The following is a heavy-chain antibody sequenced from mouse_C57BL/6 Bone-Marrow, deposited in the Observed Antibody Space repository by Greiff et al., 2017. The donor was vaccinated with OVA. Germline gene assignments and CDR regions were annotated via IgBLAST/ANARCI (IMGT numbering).Heavy chain of an antibody. D-gene: IGHD2-1*01. CDR2: IYPGDGDT. J-gene: IGHJ4*01. CDR3: AREGYYGNYIYAMDY. CDR1: GYAFSSSW. V-gene: IGHV1-82*01. Sequence: QVQLKESGPELVKPGASVKISCKASGYAFSSSWMNWVKQRPGKGLEWIGRIYPGDGDTNYNGKFKGKATLTADKSSSTAYMQLSSLTSEDSAVYFCAREGYYGNYIYAMDYWGQGTSVTVSS.